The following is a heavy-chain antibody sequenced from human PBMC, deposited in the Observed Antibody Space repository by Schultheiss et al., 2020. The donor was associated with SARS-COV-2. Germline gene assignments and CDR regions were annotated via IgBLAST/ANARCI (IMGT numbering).Heavy chain of an antibody. CDR1: GGSISSGSYY. J-gene: IGHJ4*02. Sequence: SQTLSLTCTVSGGSISSGSYYWSWIRQPAGKGLEWIGRIYTSGSTNYNPSLKSRVTISVDTSKNQFSLKLTSVTAADTAVYYCARDITVFGVPVGWGQGTLVTVSS. V-gene: IGHV4-61*02. D-gene: IGHD3-3*01. CDR3: ARDITVFGVPVG. CDR2: IYTSGST.